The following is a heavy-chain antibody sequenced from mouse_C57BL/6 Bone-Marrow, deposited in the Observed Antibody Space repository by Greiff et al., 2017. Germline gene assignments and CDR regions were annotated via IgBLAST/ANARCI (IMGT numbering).Heavy chain of an antibody. D-gene: IGHD1-1*01. V-gene: IGHV14-4*01. J-gene: IGHJ3*01. Sequence: VQLQQSGAELVRPGASVKLSRTASGFNIKDDYMHWVKQRPEQGLEWIGWIDPENGDTEYASKFQGKATITADTSSNTAYLPLSSLTSEDTAVYYCTHYGSSPAWFAYWGQGTLVTVSA. CDR1: GFNIKDDY. CDR3: THYGSSPAWFAY. CDR2: IDPENGDT.